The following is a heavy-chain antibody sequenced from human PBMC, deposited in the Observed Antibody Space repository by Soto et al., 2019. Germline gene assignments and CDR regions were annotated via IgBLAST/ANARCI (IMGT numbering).Heavy chain of an antibody. J-gene: IGHJ4*02. Sequence: EVQLLESGGGLVQPGGSLRLSCAASGFTFSNYVMTWVRQAAGKGLEWVSTIDPRGETTNYADSVRGRFTISRDNSRNALYLQMHDLGVEDTALYYCARAGYPGCCTGGSCPYYSDYWGRGALVTVSS. CDR3: ARAGYPGCCTGGSCPYYSDY. CDR1: GFTFSNYV. D-gene: IGHD2-8*02. V-gene: IGHV3-23*01. CDR2: IDPRGETT.